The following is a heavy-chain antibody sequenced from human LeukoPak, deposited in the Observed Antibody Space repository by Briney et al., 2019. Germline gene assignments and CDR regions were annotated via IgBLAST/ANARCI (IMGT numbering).Heavy chain of an antibody. CDR1: GFTFSSYS. J-gene: IGHJ3*02. V-gene: IGHV3-21*01. CDR2: ISSSSSYI. CDR3: ARGDMAGGDDAFDI. Sequence: PGGSLRLSCAASGFTFSSYSMNWVRQAPGKGLEWVSSISSSSSYIYYADSVKGRFTISRDNAKNSLYLQMNSLRAEDTAVYYCARGDMAGGDDAFDIWGQGTMVTVSS. D-gene: IGHD2-15*01.